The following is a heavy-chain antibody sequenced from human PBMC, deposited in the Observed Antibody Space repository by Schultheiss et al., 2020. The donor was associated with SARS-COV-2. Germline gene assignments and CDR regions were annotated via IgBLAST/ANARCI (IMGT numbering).Heavy chain of an antibody. CDR3: AREMGG. CDR1: GFTFDDYA. CDR2: ISWNSGST. J-gene: IGHJ6*02. Sequence: GGSLRLSCAASGFTFDDYAMHWVRQAPGKGLEWVSGISWNSGSTYYADSVKGRFTISRDNSKNTLYLQMNSLRAEDTAVYYCAREMGGWGQGTTVTVSS. V-gene: IGHV3-23*01.